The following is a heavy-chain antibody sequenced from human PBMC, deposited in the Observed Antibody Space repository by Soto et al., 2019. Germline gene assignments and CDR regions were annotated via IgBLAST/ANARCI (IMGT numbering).Heavy chain of an antibody. Sequence: GESLKISCRGSGYSFTSYWIGWVPQMPGKGLEWMGIIYPGDSDTRYSPSFQGQVTISADKSISTAYLQWSSLKASDTAMYYCARQFSTYYYDSSGLAYWGQGTLVTVSS. V-gene: IGHV5-51*01. J-gene: IGHJ4*02. CDR1: GYSFTSYW. CDR2: IYPGDSDT. CDR3: ARQFSTYYYDSSGLAY. D-gene: IGHD3-22*01.